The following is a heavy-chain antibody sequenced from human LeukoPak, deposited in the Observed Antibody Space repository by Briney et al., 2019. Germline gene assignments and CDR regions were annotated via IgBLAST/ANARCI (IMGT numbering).Heavy chain of an antibody. V-gene: IGHV3-21*06. CDR1: GFTFTDYS. J-gene: IGHJ6*03. CDR2: ISTVSTYA. D-gene: IGHD6-25*01. Sequence: GGSLRLSCAASGFTFTDYSMSWVRQAPGKGLEWVASISTVSTYAFYSDSVKGRASITRDNAKNMLYLQMSSLSAADTAVYRASDGSGFYYYYYMDVWGRGTTVTVS. CDR3: SDGSGFYYYYYMDV.